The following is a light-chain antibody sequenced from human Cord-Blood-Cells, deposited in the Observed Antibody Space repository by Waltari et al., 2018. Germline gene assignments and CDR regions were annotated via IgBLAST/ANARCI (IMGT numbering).Light chain of an antibody. V-gene: IGKV1-39*01. CDR2: AAS. Sequence: DIQMTQPPPSRHASVGDRLTLTCRASQSISSYLNWYQQKPRKAPKLLIYAASSLQSGVPSRFSGSGSGTDFTLTSSSLQPEDFATYYCQQSYSTPRTFGQGTKVEIK. CDR3: QQSYSTPRT. J-gene: IGKJ1*01. CDR1: QSISSY.